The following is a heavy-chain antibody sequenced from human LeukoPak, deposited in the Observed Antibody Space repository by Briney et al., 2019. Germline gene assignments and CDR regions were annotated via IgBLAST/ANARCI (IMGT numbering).Heavy chain of an antibody. CDR1: GFTFSSYA. V-gene: IGHV3-20*04. D-gene: IGHD3-22*01. CDR2: INWNGGST. J-gene: IGHJ3*02. Sequence: GGSLRLSCAASGFTFSSYAMNWVRQAPGKGLEWVSGINWNGGSTGYADSVKGRFTISRDNAKNSLYLQMNSLRAEDTALYYCARGGRLTMIWNGAFDIWGQGTMVTVSS. CDR3: ARGGRLTMIWNGAFDI.